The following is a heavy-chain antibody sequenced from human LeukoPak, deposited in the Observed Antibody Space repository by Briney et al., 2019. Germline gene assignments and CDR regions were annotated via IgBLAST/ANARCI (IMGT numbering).Heavy chain of an antibody. CDR3: ASSIGHYDSSGYSFDY. CDR2: ISASGGST. J-gene: IGHJ4*02. V-gene: IGHV3-23*01. Sequence: GGSLRLSCAASGFTFSSYAISWVRQAPGKGLEWVSAISASGGSTYYADSVKGRFTISRDNSKNTLYLQMNSLRAEDTAVYYCASSIGHYDSSGYSFDYWGQGTLVTVSS. D-gene: IGHD3-22*01. CDR1: GFTFSSYA.